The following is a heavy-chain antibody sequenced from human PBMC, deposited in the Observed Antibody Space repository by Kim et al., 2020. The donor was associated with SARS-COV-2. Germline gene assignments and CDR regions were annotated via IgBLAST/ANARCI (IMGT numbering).Heavy chain of an antibody. V-gene: IGHV3-74*01. CDR1: GFTFNNYW. D-gene: IGHD2-21*02. CDR2: ISKDGRIT. J-gene: IGHJ3*02. Sequence: GGSLRLSCAASGFTFNNYWMHWFRQAPGKGLVWVSRISKDGRITTYADSVKGRFTISRDNAKNTLHLQMNSLRAEDTAVLYCARPSETALPGSFDIWGPGTMVTVSS. CDR3: ARPSETALPGSFDI.